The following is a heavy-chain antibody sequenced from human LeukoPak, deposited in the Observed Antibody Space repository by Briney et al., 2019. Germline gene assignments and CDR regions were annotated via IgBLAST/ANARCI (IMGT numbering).Heavy chain of an antibody. D-gene: IGHD5-18*01. Sequence: RSGGSLRLSCAASGFTFSSYWMSWVRQAPGKGLEWVANIKQDGSEKYYVDSVKGRFTISRDNAKNSLYLQMNSLRAEDTAVYYCARLPDEGYSYGDFDYWGQGTLVTVSS. V-gene: IGHV3-7*01. CDR1: GFTFSSYW. CDR3: ARLPDEGYSYGDFDY. CDR2: IKQDGSEK. J-gene: IGHJ4*02.